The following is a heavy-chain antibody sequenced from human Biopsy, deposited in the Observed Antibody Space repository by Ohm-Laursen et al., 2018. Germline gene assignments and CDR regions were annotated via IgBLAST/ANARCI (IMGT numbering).Heavy chain of an antibody. V-gene: IGHV4-34*08. CDR2: IDWSGNT. CDR1: GATSSDYY. CDR3: GNEIYGRDY. Sequence: SETLSLTCVVYGATSSDYYWSWIRQPPGKGLEWLGQIDWSGNTNYNPSLKGRLTISANTSKNQFSLKLTSVTAADTAVYFCGNEIYGRDYWGQGALVTVSS. D-gene: IGHD4-17*01. J-gene: IGHJ4*02.